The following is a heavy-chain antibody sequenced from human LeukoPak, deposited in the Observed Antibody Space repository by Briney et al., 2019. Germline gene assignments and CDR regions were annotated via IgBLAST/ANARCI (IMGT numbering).Heavy chain of an antibody. V-gene: IGHV3-23*01. CDR1: GFTFSSYA. Sequence: GGSLRLSCAASGFTFSSYAMSWVRQAPGKGLEWVSAISGSGGSTYYADSVKGRFTISRDNYKNTLYLQMNSLRAEDTAVYYCAKEPRLRFLEWPPSVIDPWGQGTLVTVSS. CDR2: ISGSGGST. D-gene: IGHD3-3*01. J-gene: IGHJ5*02. CDR3: AKEPRLRFLEWPPSVIDP.